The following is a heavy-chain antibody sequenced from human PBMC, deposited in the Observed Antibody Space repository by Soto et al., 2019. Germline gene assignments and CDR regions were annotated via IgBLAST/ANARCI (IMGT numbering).Heavy chain of an antibody. CDR1: GFTFDDYA. CDR2: ISWNSGSI. CDR3: AKGTRYYYGSGSYVDY. Sequence: GGSLRLSCAASGFTFDDYAMHWVRQAPGKGLEWVSGISWNSGSIGYADSVKGRFTISRGNAKNSLYLQMNSLRAEDTALYYCAKGTRYYYGSGSYVDYWGQGTLVTVSS. D-gene: IGHD3-10*01. J-gene: IGHJ4*02. V-gene: IGHV3-9*01.